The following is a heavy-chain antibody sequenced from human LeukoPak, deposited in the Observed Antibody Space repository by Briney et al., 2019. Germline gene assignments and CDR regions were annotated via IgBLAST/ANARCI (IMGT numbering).Heavy chain of an antibody. CDR1: GVSISSNNW. D-gene: IGHD1-26*01. V-gene: IGHV4-4*02. J-gene: IGHJ4*02. CDR3: ARSAYSGSYHSDY. CDR2: IYHSGST. Sequence: SGTLSLTCAVSGVSISSNNWWSWVRQSPGKGLEWIGEIYHSGSTNYNPSLKSRVTISLDKSKNQFSLKLSSVTAADTAVYYCARSAYSGSYHSDYWGQGTLVTVSS.